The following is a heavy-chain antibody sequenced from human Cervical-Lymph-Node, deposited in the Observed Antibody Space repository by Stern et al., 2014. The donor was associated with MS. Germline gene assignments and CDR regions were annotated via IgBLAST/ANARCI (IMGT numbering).Heavy chain of an antibody. Sequence: QVQLQESGPGLVKPSGTLSLTCAVSGGSISSSNWWSWVRQPPGKGLEWIGEIYHSGSTNYNPSLKSRVTISVDKSKNQFSLKLSSVTAADTAVYYCARVGYCSGGSCYRYWYFDLWGRGTLVTVSS. D-gene: IGHD2-15*01. V-gene: IGHV4-4*02. CDR3: ARVGYCSGGSCYRYWYFDL. CDR2: IYHSGST. J-gene: IGHJ2*01. CDR1: GGSISSSNW.